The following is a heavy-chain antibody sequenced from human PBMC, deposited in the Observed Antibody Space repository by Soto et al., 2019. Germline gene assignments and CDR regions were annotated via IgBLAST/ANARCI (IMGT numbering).Heavy chain of an antibody. J-gene: IGHJ4*02. CDR3: AKLNGPTVSSNFDY. Sequence: HPGGSLRLSCAASGFTFSSYAMSWVRQAPGKGLEWVSAISGSGGSTYYADSVKGRFTISRDNSKNTLYLQMNSLRAEDTAVYYCAKLNGPTVSSNFDYWGQGTLVTVSS. V-gene: IGHV3-23*01. D-gene: IGHD4-4*01. CDR1: GFTFSSYA. CDR2: ISGSGGST.